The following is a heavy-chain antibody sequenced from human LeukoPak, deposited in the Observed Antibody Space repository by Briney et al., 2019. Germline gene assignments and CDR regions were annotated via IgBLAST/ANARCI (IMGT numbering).Heavy chain of an antibody. CDR2: ISSNGGST. Sequence: GGSLRLSCSASGFTFSSYAMHWVRQAPGKGLEYVSAISSNGGSTYYADSVKGRFTISRDNSKNTLYLQMSSLRAEDTAVYYCVKGVNDYGSGSSTDFDYWGQGTLVTVSS. D-gene: IGHD3-10*01. CDR3: VKGVNDYGSGSSTDFDY. CDR1: GFTFSSYA. J-gene: IGHJ4*02. V-gene: IGHV3-64D*06.